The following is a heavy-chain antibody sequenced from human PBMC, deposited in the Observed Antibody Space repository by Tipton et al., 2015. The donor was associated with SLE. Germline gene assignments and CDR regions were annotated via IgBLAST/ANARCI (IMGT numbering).Heavy chain of an antibody. J-gene: IGHJ6*02. CDR1: GGSISSHY. Sequence: TLSLTCTVSGGSISSHYWGWIRQPPGKGLEWIGSIYYSGSTYYNPSLKSRVTISVDTSKNQFSLKLSSVTAADTAVYYCASLFSSGWYRGMDVWGQGTTVTVSS. CDR3: ASLFSSGWYRGMDV. V-gene: IGHV4-39*07. CDR2: IYYSGST. D-gene: IGHD6-19*01.